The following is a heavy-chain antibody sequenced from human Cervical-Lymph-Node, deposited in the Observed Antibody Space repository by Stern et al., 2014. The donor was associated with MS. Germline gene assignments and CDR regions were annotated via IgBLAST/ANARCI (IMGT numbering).Heavy chain of an antibody. V-gene: IGHV1-2*06. J-gene: IGHJ4*02. CDR2: MNPNSGGT. CDR3: ARGASDY. Sequence: QVQLLESGAEVKKPGASLKVSCKGSGYTFSVYNIHWVRQAPGHGLEGMGRMNPNSGGTNYAQKFQGRVTMTRDTSISIVYMELTRLRSDDTAVYCCARGASDYWGQGTLVTVSS. CDR1: GYTFSVYN. D-gene: IGHD3-16*01.